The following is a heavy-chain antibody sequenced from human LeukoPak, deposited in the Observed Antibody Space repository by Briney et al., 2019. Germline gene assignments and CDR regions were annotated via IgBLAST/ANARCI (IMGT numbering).Heavy chain of an antibody. CDR1: GYSISSGYY. J-gene: IGHJ4*02. V-gene: IGHV4-38-2*01. Sequence: SETLSLTCAVSGYSISSGYYWGWIRQPPGKGLEWIGSIYHSGSTYYNPSLKSRVTISVDTSKNQFSLKLSSVTAADTAVYCCARVGAHDFDYWGQGTLVTVSS. CDR3: ARVGAHDFDY. D-gene: IGHD1-26*01. CDR2: IYHSGST.